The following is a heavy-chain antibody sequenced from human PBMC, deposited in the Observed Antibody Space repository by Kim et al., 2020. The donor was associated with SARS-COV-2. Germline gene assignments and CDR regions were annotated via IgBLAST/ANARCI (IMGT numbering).Heavy chain of an antibody. Sequence: YAQKFQGRVTMTRDTSTSTVFMVLSSLRPEDTALYYCARGDGDYILGAYWGQGTLVTVSS. CDR3: ARGDGDYILGAY. D-gene: IGHD4-17*01. V-gene: IGHV1-46*01. J-gene: IGHJ4*02.